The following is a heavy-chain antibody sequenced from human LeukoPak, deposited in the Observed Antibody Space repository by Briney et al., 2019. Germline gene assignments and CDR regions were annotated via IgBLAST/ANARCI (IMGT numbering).Heavy chain of an antibody. D-gene: IGHD1-26*01. Sequence: GGSLRLSCAASGFPFSSYAMHWVRQAPGKGLEYVSAISSNGGSTLYANTVKGRFTISRDNTKNTLYLQMGSLRAEDMAVYYCARVDLLGYDYWGQGTLVTVSS. V-gene: IGHV3-64*01. CDR3: ARVDLLGYDY. CDR1: GFPFSSYA. CDR2: ISSNGGST. J-gene: IGHJ4*02.